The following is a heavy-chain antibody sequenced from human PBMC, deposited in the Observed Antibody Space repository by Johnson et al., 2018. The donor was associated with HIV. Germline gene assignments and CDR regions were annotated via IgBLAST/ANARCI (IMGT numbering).Heavy chain of an antibody. Sequence: VQLVESGGGLVQPGGSLRLSCAASGFTVSSNYMSWVRQAPGKGLEWVSVIYSGGSTYYADSVKGRFTISRDNSKNTLYLQMNSLRAEDTAVYYCARDHMSYWGGDCYSDAFDIWGQGTMVTVSS. CDR1: GFTVSSNY. CDR2: IYSGGST. V-gene: IGHV3-66*01. CDR3: ARDHMSYWGGDCYSDAFDI. D-gene: IGHD2-21*02. J-gene: IGHJ3*02.